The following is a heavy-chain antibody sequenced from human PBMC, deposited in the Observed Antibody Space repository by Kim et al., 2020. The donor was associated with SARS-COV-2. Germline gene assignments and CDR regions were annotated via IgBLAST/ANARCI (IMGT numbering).Heavy chain of an antibody. D-gene: IGHD2-21*01. Sequence: YSPSFQGQVTNSADKSISTAYLQWSSLKASDTAMYYCARYCGGDCYYMDVWGKGTTVTVSS. CDR3: ARYCGGDCYYMDV. J-gene: IGHJ6*03. V-gene: IGHV5-51*01.